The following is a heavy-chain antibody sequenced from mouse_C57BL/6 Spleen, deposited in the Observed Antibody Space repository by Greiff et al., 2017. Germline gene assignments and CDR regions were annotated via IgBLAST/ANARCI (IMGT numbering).Heavy chain of an antibody. V-gene: IGHV2-9-1*01. CDR1: GFSLTSYA. J-gene: IGHJ3*01. Sequence: VQVVESGPGLVAPSQSLSITCTVSGFSLTSYAISWVRQPPGKGLEWLGVIWTGGGTNYNSALKYRLSISKDNSKSQVFLKMNSLQTNDTARYYWARERNGYSAWFAYWGQGTLVTVSA. D-gene: IGHD2-3*01. CDR2: IWTGGGT. CDR3: ARERNGYSAWFAY.